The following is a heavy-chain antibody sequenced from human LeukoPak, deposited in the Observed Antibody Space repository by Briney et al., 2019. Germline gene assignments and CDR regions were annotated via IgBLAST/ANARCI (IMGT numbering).Heavy chain of an antibody. CDR3: AKFYDRTYYYDSSGYSPVDI. Sequence: HPGGSLRLSCAASGFTFSSYAMSWVRQAPGKGLGWVSAISGSGGSTYYADSVKGRFTISRDNSKNTLYLQMNSLRAEDTAVYYCAKFYDRTYYYDSSGYSPVDIWGQGTMVTVSS. D-gene: IGHD3-22*01. J-gene: IGHJ3*02. CDR2: ISGSGGST. CDR1: GFTFSSYA. V-gene: IGHV3-23*01.